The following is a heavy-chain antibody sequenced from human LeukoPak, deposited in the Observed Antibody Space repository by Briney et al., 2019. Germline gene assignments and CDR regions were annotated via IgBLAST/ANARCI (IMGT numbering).Heavy chain of an antibody. D-gene: IGHD1-26*01. CDR3: ARRNGTDAFDI. CDR1: GDSVSSNSAA. V-gene: IGHV6-1*01. J-gene: IGHJ3*02. CDR2: TYYRSKWHY. Sequence: SQTLSLTCAISGDSVSSNSAAWSWVRQSPSRGLEWLGRTYYRSKWHYDYAVLLKSRISINPDTSNTQCSLQLNSVTPEDTAVYYCARRNGTDAFDIWGQGTMVTVSS.